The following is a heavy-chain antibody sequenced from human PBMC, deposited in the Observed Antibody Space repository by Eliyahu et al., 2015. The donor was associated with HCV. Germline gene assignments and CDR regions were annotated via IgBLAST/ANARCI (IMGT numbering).Heavy chain of an antibody. CDR2: IFSGGTT. Sequence: EVQLVESGGGLVQPGGSLRLSCAASGFTVSNNYVSWVRQAPGKGLEWVSVIFSGGTTYYGDSVKGRFNISRDNSRNTVYLQMNSLRGEDTALYYCARGLQNGYYGMDVWGQGTTVTVSS. CDR1: GFTVSNNY. J-gene: IGHJ6*02. CDR3: ARGLQNGYYGMDV. D-gene: IGHD2-21*02. V-gene: IGHV3-66*01.